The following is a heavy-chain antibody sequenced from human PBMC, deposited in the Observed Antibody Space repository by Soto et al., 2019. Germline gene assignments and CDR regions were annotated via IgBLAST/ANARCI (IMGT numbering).Heavy chain of an antibody. D-gene: IGHD6-19*01. Sequence: SETLSLTCRVSGGSISGSYWSWIRQSPGKGLEWLGYVYYTGSTNYSPSLRSRVSISVDTSKNEFSLRLSSVTAADTAVYFCARSVAVPGAHIDYWGQGTQVTVSS. CDR3: ARSVAVPGAHIDY. J-gene: IGHJ4*02. CDR1: GGSISGSY. V-gene: IGHV4-59*01. CDR2: VYYTGST.